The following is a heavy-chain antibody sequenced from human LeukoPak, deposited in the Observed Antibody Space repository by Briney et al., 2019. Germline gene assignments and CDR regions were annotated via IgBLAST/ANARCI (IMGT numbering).Heavy chain of an antibody. V-gene: IGHV1-2*02. CDR1: GYTFTGYY. CDR3: ARGDRQWLRLGNYYFDY. Sequence: GASVKVSCKASGYTFTGYYMHWVRQAPGQGLEWMGWINPNSGGTYYAQKFQGRVTMTRDTSISTAYMELSRLRSDDTAVYYCARGDRQWLRLGNYYFDYWGQGTLVTVSP. CDR2: INPNSGGT. J-gene: IGHJ4*02. D-gene: IGHD5-12*01.